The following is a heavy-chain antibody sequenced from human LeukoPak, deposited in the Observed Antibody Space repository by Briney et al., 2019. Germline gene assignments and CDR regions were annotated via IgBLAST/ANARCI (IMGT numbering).Heavy chain of an antibody. D-gene: IGHD6-19*01. CDR1: GFTFSSYW. CDR3: ARDLSRGYSSGWYDAFDI. J-gene: IGHJ3*02. CDR2: IKQDGSEK. Sequence: GGSLRLSCAASGFTFSSYWMSWVRQAPGKGLEWVANIKQDGSEKYNVDSVRGRSTISRDNAKNSLYLQMNSLRAEDTAVYYCARDLSRGYSSGWYDAFDIWGQGTMVTVSS. V-gene: IGHV3-7*01.